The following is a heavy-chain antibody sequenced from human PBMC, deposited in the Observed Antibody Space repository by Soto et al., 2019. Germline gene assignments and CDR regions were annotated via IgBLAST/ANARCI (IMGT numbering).Heavy chain of an antibody. CDR3: ARDGGIAAPNAFYI. CDR1: GFTFSSYG. D-gene: IGHD6-13*01. J-gene: IGHJ3*02. V-gene: IGHV3-33*01. CDR2: IWYDGSNK. Sequence: QVQLVESGGGVVQPGMSLRLSCAASGFTFSSYGMHWVRQAPGKGLEWVAVIWYDGSNKYYADSVKGRFTISRDNSKNTLYLQMNSLRAEDTAVYYCARDGGIAAPNAFYIWGQGTMVTVSS.